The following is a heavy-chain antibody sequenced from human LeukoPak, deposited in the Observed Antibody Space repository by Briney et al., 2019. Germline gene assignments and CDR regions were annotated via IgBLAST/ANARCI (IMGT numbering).Heavy chain of an antibody. D-gene: IGHD3-22*01. J-gene: IGHJ4*02. CDR2: IWYDGSNK. Sequence: GGFLRLSCAASGFTFSSYGMHWVRQAPGKGLEWVAVIWYDGSNKYYADSVKGRFTISRDNSKNTLYLQMNSLRAEDTAVYYCARELTMRSIDFDYWGQGTLVTVSS. CDR1: GFTFSSYG. V-gene: IGHV3-33*01. CDR3: ARELTMRSIDFDY.